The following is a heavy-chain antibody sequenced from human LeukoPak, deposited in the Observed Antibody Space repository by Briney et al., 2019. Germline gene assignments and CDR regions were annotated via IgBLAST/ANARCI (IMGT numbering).Heavy chain of an antibody. CDR1: GGSISSGSYY. CDR2: IYTSGST. D-gene: IGHD3-22*01. V-gene: IGHV4-61*02. Sequence: PSETLSLTCTVSGGSISSGSYYWSWIRQPAGKGLEWIGRIYTSGSTNYNPSLKSRVTISVDTSKNQFSLKLSSVTAADTAVYYCARMVITRWFDPWGQGTLVTVSS. CDR3: ARMVITRWFDP. J-gene: IGHJ5*02.